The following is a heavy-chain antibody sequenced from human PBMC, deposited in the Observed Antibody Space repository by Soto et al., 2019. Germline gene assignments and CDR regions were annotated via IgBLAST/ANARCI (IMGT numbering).Heavy chain of an antibody. CDR3: VRESAASGPNWFDT. D-gene: IGHD6-13*01. V-gene: IGHV4-30-2*06. Sequence: SETLSLTCSVSGGSVTNGRSSWNWIRQSPGKGLEWIAYIYHSGSTYYNPSLRSRVTISVDRSENQFSLKLSSVTAADTAVYYCVRESAASGPNWFDTWGPGTLVAVSS. J-gene: IGHJ5*02. CDR1: GGSVTNGRSS. CDR2: IYHSGST.